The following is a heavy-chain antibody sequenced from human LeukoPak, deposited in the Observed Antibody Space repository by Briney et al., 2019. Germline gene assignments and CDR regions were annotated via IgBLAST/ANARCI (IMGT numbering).Heavy chain of an antibody. D-gene: IGHD3-16*01. CDR2: ISHRGST. V-gene: IGHV4-34*01. J-gene: IGHJ5*02. CDR3: ARGAEDYVWGSYPNWFDP. CDR1: GGSFSGYY. Sequence: SGTLSLTCAVYGGSFSGYYWNWIRQPPGKGLEWIGEISHRGSTNYNPSLKSRVTISVDTSRSQFSLKLSSVTAADTAVYYCARGAEDYVWGSYPNWFDPWGQGTLVTVSS.